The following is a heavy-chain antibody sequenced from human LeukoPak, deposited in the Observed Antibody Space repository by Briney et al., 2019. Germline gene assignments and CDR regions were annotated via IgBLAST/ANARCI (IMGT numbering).Heavy chain of an antibody. D-gene: IGHD4-23*01. J-gene: IGHJ4*02. Sequence: GGSLRLSCAPSGFTFSRHGMHWVRQAPGKGLEWVANIKQDGSEKYYVDSVKGRFTISRDNAKNSLYLQMNSLRAEDTAVYYCARDLRGYKDYWGQGTLVTVSS. CDR3: ARDLRGYKDY. CDR1: GFTFSRHG. CDR2: IKQDGSEK. V-gene: IGHV3-7*03.